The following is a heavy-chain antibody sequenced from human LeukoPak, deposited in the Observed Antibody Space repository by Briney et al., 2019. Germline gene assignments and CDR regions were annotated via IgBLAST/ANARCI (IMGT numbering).Heavy chain of an antibody. J-gene: IGHJ4*02. CDR3: AKETGYDVDLDY. V-gene: IGHV3-74*01. Sequence: GGSLRLSCVGSGFTFSTYWMHWVREAPGRGLVGVSGINTDGSTTSYADSVKGRFTISRDNAKNTLYLQMSSLRAEDTAIYYCAKETGYDVDLDYWGQGAPVTVSS. CDR1: GFTFSTYW. CDR2: INTDGSTT. D-gene: IGHD5-12*01.